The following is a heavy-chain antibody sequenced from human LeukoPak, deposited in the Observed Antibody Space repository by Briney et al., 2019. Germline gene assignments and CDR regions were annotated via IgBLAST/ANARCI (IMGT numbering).Heavy chain of an antibody. D-gene: IGHD3-16*02. V-gene: IGHV4-34*01. J-gene: IGHJ5*02. CDR2: INHSGST. CDR3: ARHGWYYDYVWGSYRSLWFDP. Sequence: SETLSLTCAVFGGSFSGYYWSWIRQPPGKGLEWIGEINHSGSTNYNPSLKSRVTISVDTSKNQFSLKLSSVTAADTAVYYWARHGWYYDYVWGSYRSLWFDPWGQGTLVTVSS. CDR1: GGSFSGYY.